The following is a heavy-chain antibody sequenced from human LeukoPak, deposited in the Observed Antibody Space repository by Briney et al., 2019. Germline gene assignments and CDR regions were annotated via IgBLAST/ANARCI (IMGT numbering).Heavy chain of an antibody. CDR2: ISYDGSNK. D-gene: IGHD3-22*01. CDR3: AREYDSSGYYSDYFDY. J-gene: IGHJ4*02. Sequence: GGSLRLSCAASGFTFSSYAMHWVRQAPGKGLEWVAVISYDGSNKYYADSVKGRFTISRDNSKNTPYLQMNSLRAEDTAVYYCAREYDSSGYYSDYFDYWGQGTLVTVSS. CDR1: GFTFSSYA. V-gene: IGHV3-30*01.